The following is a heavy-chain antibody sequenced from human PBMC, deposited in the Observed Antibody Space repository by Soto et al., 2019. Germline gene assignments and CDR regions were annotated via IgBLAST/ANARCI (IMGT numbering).Heavy chain of an antibody. CDR3: ARETGYSSSWYAPYYYYGMDV. D-gene: IGHD6-13*01. V-gene: IGHV3-33*01. CDR2: IWYDGSNK. J-gene: IGHJ6*02. CDR1: GFTFSSYG. Sequence: PGGSLRLSCAASGFTFSSYGMHWVRQAPGKGLEWAAVIWYDGSNKYYADSVKGRFTISRDNSKNTLYLQMNSLRAEDTAVYYCARETGYSSSWYAPYYYYGMDVWGQGTTVTVSS.